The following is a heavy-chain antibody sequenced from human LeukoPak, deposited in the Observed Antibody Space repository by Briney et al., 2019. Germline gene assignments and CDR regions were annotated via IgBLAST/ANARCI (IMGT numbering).Heavy chain of an antibody. CDR2: ISGSGGST. J-gene: IGHJ4*02. Sequence: GGSLRLSCAASGFTFSSYAMSRVRQAPGKGLEWVSAISGSGGSTYYADSVKGRFTISRDNSKNTLYLQMNSLRAEDTAVYYFAKGRRNCSSTSCYLDYWGQGTLVTVSS. CDR1: GFTFSSYA. V-gene: IGHV3-23*01. CDR3: AKGRRNCSSTSCYLDY. D-gene: IGHD2-2*01.